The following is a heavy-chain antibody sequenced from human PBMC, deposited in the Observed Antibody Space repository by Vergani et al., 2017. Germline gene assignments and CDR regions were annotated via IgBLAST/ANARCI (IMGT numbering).Heavy chain of an antibody. CDR3: ARGLRITMVRGGFDY. V-gene: IGHV4-4*09. J-gene: IGHJ4*02. CDR1: GGSISSYY. CDR2: IYTSGST. Sequence: QVQLQESGPGLVKPSETLSLTCTVSGGSISSYYWSWIRQPPGKGLEWIGYIYTSGSTNYNPSLKSRVTISVDTSKNQFSLKLGSVTAADTVVYYWARGLRITMVRGGFDYWGQGTLVTVAS. D-gene: IGHD3-10*01.